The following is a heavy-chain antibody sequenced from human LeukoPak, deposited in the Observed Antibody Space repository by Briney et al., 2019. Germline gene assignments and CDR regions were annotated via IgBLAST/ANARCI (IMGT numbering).Heavy chain of an antibody. V-gene: IGHV3-23*01. CDR2: ICDTGGCT. CDR1: GFTLSTYA. Sequence: GGSLRLSCTASGFTLSTYAMIWARQAPGKGLDWVSEICDTGGCTFYADSVKSRFTISRDNSKNTLYLQMNSLRAEDTAMYYCAKLKDSGTYAWGQGTLVTVSS. D-gene: IGHD1-26*01. J-gene: IGHJ5*02. CDR3: AKLKDSGTYA.